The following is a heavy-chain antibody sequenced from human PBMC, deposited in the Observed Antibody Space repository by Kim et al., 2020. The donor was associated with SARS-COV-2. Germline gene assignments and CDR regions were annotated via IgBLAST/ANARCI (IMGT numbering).Heavy chain of an antibody. CDR3: ARDRFHYDSSGYYLGY. V-gene: IGHV3-11*01. D-gene: IGHD3-22*01. CDR1: GFTFSDYY. J-gene: IGHJ4*02. CDR2: ISSSGSTI. Sequence: GGSLRLSCAASGFTFSDYYMSWIRQAPGKGLEWVSYISSSGSTIYYADSVKGRFTISRDNAKNSLYLQMNSLRAEDTAVYYCARDRFHYDSSGYYLGYWGQGTLVTVSS.